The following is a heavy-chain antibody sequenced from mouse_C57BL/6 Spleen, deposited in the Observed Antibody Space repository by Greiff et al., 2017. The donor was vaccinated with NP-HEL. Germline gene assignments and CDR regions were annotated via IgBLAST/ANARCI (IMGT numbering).Heavy chain of an antibody. CDR3: ARDRGTTVEGGYYFDY. V-gene: IGHV5-4*01. CDR2: ISDGGSYT. CDR1: GFTFSSYA. D-gene: IGHD1-1*01. Sequence: EVKLVESGGGLVKPGGSLKLSCAASGFTFSSYAMSWVRQTPEKRLEWVATISDGGSYTYYPDNVKGRFTISRDNAKNNLYLQMSHLKSEDTAMYYCARDRGTTVEGGYYFDYWGQGTTLTVSS. J-gene: IGHJ2*01.